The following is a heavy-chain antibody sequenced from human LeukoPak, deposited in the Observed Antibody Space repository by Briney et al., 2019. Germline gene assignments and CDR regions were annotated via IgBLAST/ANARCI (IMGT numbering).Heavy chain of an antibody. CDR2: IYHSGST. V-gene: IGHV4-4*02. CDR3: LATRAAAGNNWFDP. Sequence: QVQLQESGPGLVKPSQTLSLTCAVSGASISSSNWWSWVRQPPGKGLEWIGEIYHSGSTNYNPSLRSRVTISADKSKNQFSLKLSSVTAADTAVYYCLATRAAAGNNWFDPWGQGTLVTVSS. J-gene: IGHJ5*02. D-gene: IGHD6-13*01. CDR1: GASISSSNW.